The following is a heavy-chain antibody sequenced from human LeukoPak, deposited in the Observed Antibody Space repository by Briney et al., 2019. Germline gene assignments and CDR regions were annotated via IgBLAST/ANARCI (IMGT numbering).Heavy chain of an antibody. CDR2: IYYSGST. CDR1: GGSISTYY. J-gene: IGHJ4*02. V-gene: IGHV4-59*01. Sequence: SDTLSLTCTVSGGSISTYYWTWIRQPPGKGLEWIGYIYYSGSTNYNPSLKSRVTISVDTSKNQFSLKLSSVTAADTAVYYCARVRDGYNWFDYWGQETLVTVSS. D-gene: IGHD5-24*01. CDR3: ARVRDGYNWFDY.